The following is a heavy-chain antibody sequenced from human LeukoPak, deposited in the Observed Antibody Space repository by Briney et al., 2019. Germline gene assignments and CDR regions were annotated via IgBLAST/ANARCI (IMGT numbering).Heavy chain of an antibody. CDR3: ARDSRLAGDWFDP. D-gene: IGHD5/OR15-5a*01. J-gene: IGHJ5*02. V-gene: IGHV3-48*03. CDR1: GFTLSGYE. Sequence: GGSLRLSCTASGFTLSGYEMNWVRQAPGKGLEWVSYISNSGNYISYADSVKGRFTVSRDIAMNSLYLQMNSLRAEDTAVYYCARDSRLAGDWFDPWGQGTLVTVSS. CDR2: ISNSGNYI.